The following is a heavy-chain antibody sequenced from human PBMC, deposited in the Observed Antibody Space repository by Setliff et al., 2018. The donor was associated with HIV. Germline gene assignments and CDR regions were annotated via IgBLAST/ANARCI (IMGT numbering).Heavy chain of an antibody. CDR3: ARTSFHGSGNYGGFYFES. CDR2: INIRNGNT. D-gene: IGHD3-10*01. CDR1: GGTFSNYA. V-gene: IGHV1-18*01. Sequence: ASVKVSCKASGGTFSNYAISWVRQAPGQGLEWMGWINIRNGNTYYAQRFKDRVAMTSDTSTSTVYMDLRSLKFDDTAVYYCARTSFHGSGNYGGFYFESWGQGTLVTVSS. J-gene: IGHJ4*02.